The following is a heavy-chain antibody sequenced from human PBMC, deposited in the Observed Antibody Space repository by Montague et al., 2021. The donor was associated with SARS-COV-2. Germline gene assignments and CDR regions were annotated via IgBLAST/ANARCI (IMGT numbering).Heavy chain of an antibody. Sequence: SLRLSCAASGFTFSSYAMHWVRQAPGKGLEYVSAISSNGGSTYYADSVKGRFTISRDNSKNTLYLQMSSLRAEDTAVYYCVKSKYYDFWSAKWDAFDIWGQGIMVTVSS. CDR2: ISSNGGST. CDR3: VKSKYYDFWSAKWDAFDI. D-gene: IGHD3-3*01. CDR1: GFTFSSYA. V-gene: IGHV3-64D*09. J-gene: IGHJ3*02.